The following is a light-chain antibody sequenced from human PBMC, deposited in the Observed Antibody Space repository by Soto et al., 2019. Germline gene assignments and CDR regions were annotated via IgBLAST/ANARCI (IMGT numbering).Light chain of an antibody. V-gene: IGKV1-39*01. CDR2: AAS. CDR3: QQSYSTPRT. Sequence: DIQMTQSPSSLSAAVGDRVTITCRASQSISNYLNWYQQKPGKAPKLLMYAASSLQSGVPSRFSGSGSGTDLTLTISSLQSDDFATYYCQQSYSTPRTFGQGTKVEIK. CDR1: QSISNY. J-gene: IGKJ1*01.